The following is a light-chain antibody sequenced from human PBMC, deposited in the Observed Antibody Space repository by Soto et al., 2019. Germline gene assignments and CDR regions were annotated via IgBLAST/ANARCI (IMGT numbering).Light chain of an antibody. J-gene: IGLJ2*01. CDR3: SSFTSYSTLV. Sequence: QSALTQPASVSGSPGQSITFSGTGPSRAVGGYSYVSWYQQHPGKAPKLMIYDVNNRPSGVSDRFSGSKSGNTASLTISGLQAEDESDYYCSSFTSYSTLVFGGGTKLTVL. CDR2: DVN. V-gene: IGLV2-14*03. CDR1: SRAVGGYSY.